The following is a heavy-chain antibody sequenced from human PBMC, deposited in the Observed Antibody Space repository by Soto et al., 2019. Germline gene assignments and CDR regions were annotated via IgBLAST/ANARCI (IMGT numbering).Heavy chain of an antibody. Sequence: SQPLSLTCAISGDSVSINTAAWNWIRSSPSRGLEWLGRTYYRSNWRHDYAVSVKSRITVNPDTSKNHFSLQLNSVTPDDTAVYFCARRVARTCVDLSGQTTLVTVS. D-gene: IGHD6-6*01. CDR2: TYYRSNWRH. V-gene: IGHV6-1*01. CDR3: ARRVARTCVDL. CDR1: GDSVSINTAA. J-gene: IGHJ5*02.